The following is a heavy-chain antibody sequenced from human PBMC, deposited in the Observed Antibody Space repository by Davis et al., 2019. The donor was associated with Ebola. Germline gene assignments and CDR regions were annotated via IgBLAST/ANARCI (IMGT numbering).Heavy chain of an antibody. CDR2: IKQDGSEK. Sequence: GESLKISCAASGFTFSSYWMSWVRQAPGKGLEWVANIKQDGSEKYYVDSVKGRFTISRDNAKNSLYLQMNSLRAEDTAVYYCAKVGGDLFGVVPLDYWGQGTLVTVSS. D-gene: IGHD3-3*01. CDR3: AKVGGDLFGVVPLDY. J-gene: IGHJ4*02. V-gene: IGHV3-7*03. CDR1: GFTFSSYW.